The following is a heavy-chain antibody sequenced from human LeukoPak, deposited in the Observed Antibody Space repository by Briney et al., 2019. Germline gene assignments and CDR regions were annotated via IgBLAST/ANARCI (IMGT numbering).Heavy chain of an antibody. V-gene: IGHV4-59*08. CDR2: IYYSGST. D-gene: IGHD6-13*01. CDR1: GGSISSYY. Sequence: KASETLSLTCTVSGGSISSYYWSWIRQPPGKGLERIGYIYYSGSTNYNPSLKSRVTISVDTSKNQFSLKLSSVTAADTAVYYCARLGRSSWLAYYSDYWGQGTLVTVSS. CDR3: ARLGRSSWLAYYSDY. J-gene: IGHJ4*02.